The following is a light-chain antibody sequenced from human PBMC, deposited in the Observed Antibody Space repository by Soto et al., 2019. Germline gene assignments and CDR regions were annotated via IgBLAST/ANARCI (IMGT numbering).Light chain of an antibody. CDR1: SSDVGGYNY. J-gene: IGLJ1*01. CDR3: SSYTSSSTKV. V-gene: IGLV2-14*01. CDR2: DVS. Sequence: QSALTQPASVSGSPGRSITISCTGTSSDVGGYNYVSWYQQHPGKAPKLMIYDVSNRPSGVSNRFSGSKSGNTASLTISGLQAEDEADYYCSSYTSSSTKVFGTGNKVTVL.